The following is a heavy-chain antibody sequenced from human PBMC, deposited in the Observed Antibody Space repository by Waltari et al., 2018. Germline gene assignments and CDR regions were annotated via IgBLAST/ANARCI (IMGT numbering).Heavy chain of an antibody. CDR1: GGSISSSSYY. CDR3: ARYSSSLSFDY. V-gene: IGHV4-39*07. D-gene: IGHD6-13*01. Sequence: QLQLQESGPGLVKPSETLSLTCPVSGGSISSSSYYWGWIRQPPGKGLEWIGSIYYSGSTYYNPSLKSRVTISVDTSKNQFSLKLSSVTAADTAVYYCARYSSSLSFDYWGQGTLVTVSS. CDR2: IYYSGST. J-gene: IGHJ4*02.